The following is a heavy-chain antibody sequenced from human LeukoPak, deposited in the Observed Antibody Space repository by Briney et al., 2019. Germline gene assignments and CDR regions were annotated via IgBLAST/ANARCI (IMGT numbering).Heavy chain of an antibody. Sequence: GGSLRLSCAASGFTFSSYGMHWVRQAPGKGLEWVSAISGSGGSTYYADSVKGRFTISRDNSKNTLYLQMNSLRAEDTAVYYCAKARYSYGYDYWGQGTLVTVSS. J-gene: IGHJ4*02. V-gene: IGHV3-23*01. D-gene: IGHD5-18*01. CDR3: AKARYSYGYDY. CDR2: ISGSGGST. CDR1: GFTFSSYG.